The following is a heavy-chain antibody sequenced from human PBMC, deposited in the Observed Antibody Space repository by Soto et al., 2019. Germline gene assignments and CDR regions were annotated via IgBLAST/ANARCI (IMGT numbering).Heavy chain of an antibody. CDR1: GFTFSDYY. D-gene: IGHD3-10*01. Sequence: QVQLVESGGGLVKPGGSLRLSCAASGFTFSDYYMSWIRQAPGKGLEWVSYISSSSSYTNYADSVKGRFTISRDNAKNSXYXXMNSLRAEDTAVYYCARDGVENYYGSGRFYYGMDVWGQGTTVTVSS. CDR2: ISSSSSYT. V-gene: IGHV3-11*05. J-gene: IGHJ6*02. CDR3: ARDGVENYYGSGRFYYGMDV.